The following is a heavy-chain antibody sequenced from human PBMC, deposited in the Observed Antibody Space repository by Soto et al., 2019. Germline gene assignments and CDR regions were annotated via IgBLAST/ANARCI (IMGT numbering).Heavy chain of an antibody. V-gene: IGHV1-2*02. J-gene: IGHJ4*02. CDR1: GDTFTGYY. Sequence: QVQLVQSGAEVKNPGASVKASCKTSGDTFTGYYMHWVRQAPGQGLEWMGWINPHSGDTDYAQTFQGRVTMTRDTSISTAYMELSRLRSNDTAFYYCARGYSTGWYSSVFFDYWGQGTLVTVSS. D-gene: IGHD6-19*01. CDR2: INPHSGDT. CDR3: ARGYSTGWYSSVFFDY.